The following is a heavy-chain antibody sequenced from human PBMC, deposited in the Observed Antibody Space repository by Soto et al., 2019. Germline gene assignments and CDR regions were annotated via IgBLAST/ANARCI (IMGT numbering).Heavy chain of an antibody. CDR3: AARDDYDSG. J-gene: IGHJ4*02. CDR2: INHSGST. D-gene: IGHD3-16*01. Sequence: QVQLQQWGAGLLKPSETLSLTCAVYGGSFSGYYWSWIRQPPGKGLEWIGEINHSGSTNYNPSLKSRVTISVDTSKNQFSLTVSSVTAADTAVYYCAARDDYDSGWGQGTLVTVSS. CDR1: GGSFSGYY. V-gene: IGHV4-34*01.